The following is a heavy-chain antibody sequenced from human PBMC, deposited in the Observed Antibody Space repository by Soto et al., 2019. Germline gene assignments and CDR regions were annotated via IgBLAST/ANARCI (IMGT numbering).Heavy chain of an antibody. D-gene: IGHD6-13*01. CDR1: GGSISGYF. Sequence: QVQLQESGPGLVKPSETLSLTCTVSGGSISGYFWSWIRQPPGKGLEWIGYISYSGSTNYNSSLKSLVTMSIDTSKNQFSLRLSSVTAADTAVYYCVRDGAATGSVYLDYWGQGTLVTVSS. J-gene: IGHJ4*02. V-gene: IGHV4-59*01. CDR3: VRDGAATGSVYLDY. CDR2: ISYSGST.